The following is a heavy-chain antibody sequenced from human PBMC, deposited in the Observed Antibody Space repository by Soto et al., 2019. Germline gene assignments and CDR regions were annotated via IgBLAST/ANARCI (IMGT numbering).Heavy chain of an antibody. CDR2: ISSDGGDK. CDR1: GFTFSNFG. J-gene: IGHJ5*02. V-gene: IGHV3-30*18. D-gene: IGHD1-1*01. CDR3: VKGSDVARQQLDR. Sequence: QVQLVESGGGVVHPGRSPRLSCAASGFTFSNFGMHWVRQAPGKGLEWVAAISSDGGDKYYSHSVKDRFTVSRDNSRNTLFLQMNSLRVEDTAVYYCVKGSDVARQQLDRCGQGILVTVSS.